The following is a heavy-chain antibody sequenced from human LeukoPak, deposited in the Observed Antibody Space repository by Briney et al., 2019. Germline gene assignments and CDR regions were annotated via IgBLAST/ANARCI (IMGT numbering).Heavy chain of an antibody. CDR3: AKDVSGGVGSTVVVPRRLALDI. V-gene: IGHV3-23*01. D-gene: IGHD3-22*01. CDR1: GFTFSSYA. Sequence: GGSLRLSCAASGFTFSSYAMSWVRQAPGKGLEWVSAISGSGGSTYYADSVKGRFTISRDNSKNTLYLQMNSLRAEDTAVYYCAKDVSGGVGSTVVVPRRLALDIWGQGTMVTVSS. CDR2: ISGSGGST. J-gene: IGHJ3*02.